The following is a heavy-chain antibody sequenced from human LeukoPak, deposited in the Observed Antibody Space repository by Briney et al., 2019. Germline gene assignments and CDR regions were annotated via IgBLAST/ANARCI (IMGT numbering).Heavy chain of an antibody. V-gene: IGHV3-48*01. CDR2: IISSSNTI. D-gene: IGHD3-10*01. Sequence: GGSLRLSCAVSGFTFSTHSMNWVRQAPGKGLEWVSYIISSSNTIYYADSVKGRFTISRDNAKNSLYLKMNSLRAEDTAVYYCARAVGHGSGSPRMDVWGKGTTVTVSS. J-gene: IGHJ6*04. CDR3: ARAVGHGSGSPRMDV. CDR1: GFTFSTHS.